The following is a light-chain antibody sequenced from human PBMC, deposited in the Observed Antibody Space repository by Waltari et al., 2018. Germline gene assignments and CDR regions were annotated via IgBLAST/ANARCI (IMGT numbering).Light chain of an antibody. CDR1: QSVNKY. CDR2: GAS. CDR3: LKRAGGPL. V-gene: IGKV3-11*01. Sequence: EIVLIQSPATLSLSPGESDTLSCRASQSVNKYLDWFQQKPGQAPRLLIYGASNRAAGIPARFSGSGSGTDFTLTISSLEPEDFAVYYCLKRAGGPLFGGGTKVE. J-gene: IGKJ4*01.